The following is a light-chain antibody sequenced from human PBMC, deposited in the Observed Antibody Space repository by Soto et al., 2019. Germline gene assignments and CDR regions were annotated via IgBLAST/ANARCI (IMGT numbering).Light chain of an antibody. CDR1: SSDVDGYNF. V-gene: IGLV2-14*03. CDR3: TSYTTSFTYV. Sequence: LTQPASVSGSPGQSITISCTGTSSDVDGYNFVSWYQHHPGKAPKLIIYDVRNRPSGVSSRFSGFKSGNTASLTVSGLQAEDEADYYCTSYTTSFTYVFGTGTKVTVL. CDR2: DVR. J-gene: IGLJ1*01.